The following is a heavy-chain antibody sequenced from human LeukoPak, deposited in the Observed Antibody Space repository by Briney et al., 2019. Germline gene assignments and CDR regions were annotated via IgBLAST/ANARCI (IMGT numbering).Heavy chain of an antibody. J-gene: IGHJ4*02. V-gene: IGHV3-23*01. CDR2: ISGSGDNT. D-gene: IGHD1-26*01. Sequence: GGSLRLSCAASGFTFSIYGMTWVRQAPGKGLEWVSGISGSGDNTYYSDSVKGRFTISGGNSKNSLYLQMNSLRAEDTAVYYCARVPGGWDLYFDHWGQGTLVTVSS. CDR3: ARVPGGWDLYFDH. CDR1: GFTFSIYG.